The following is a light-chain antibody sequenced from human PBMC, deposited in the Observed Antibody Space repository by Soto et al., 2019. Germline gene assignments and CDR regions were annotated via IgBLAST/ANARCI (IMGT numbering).Light chain of an antibody. V-gene: IGLV1-51*01. CDR1: NSNLGTHH. CDR3: RSWDGRLDAGV. Sequence: QSVLTQPPSVSAAPGQKVTISCSRTNSNLGTHHVSWYQQVPGTAPKLVIYDDNRRPSGVPDRFSGFKSGTSATLDITGLQSADEGDYYCRSWDGRLDAGVFGAGTKLTVL. CDR2: DDN. J-gene: IGLJ1*01.